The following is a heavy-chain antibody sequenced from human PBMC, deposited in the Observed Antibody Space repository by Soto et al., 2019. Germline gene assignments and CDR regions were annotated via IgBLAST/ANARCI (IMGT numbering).Heavy chain of an antibody. J-gene: IGHJ4*02. D-gene: IGHD6-13*01. CDR1: GYTFTSYD. CDR3: ARGVSGSSWYEILFDY. CDR2: MNPNSGNT. V-gene: IGHV1-8*01. Sequence: QVQLVQSGAEVKKPGASVKVSCKASGYTFTSYDINWVRQATGQGLERMGWMNPNSGNTGYAQKFQGRVTMTRNTSISTAYMELSSLRSEDTAVYYCARGVSGSSWYEILFDYWGQGTLVTVSS.